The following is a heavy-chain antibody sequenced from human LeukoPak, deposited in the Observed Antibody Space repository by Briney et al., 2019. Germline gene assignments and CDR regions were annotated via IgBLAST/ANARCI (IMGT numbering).Heavy chain of an antibody. D-gene: IGHD3-10*01. CDR3: ARWGLSGVINGFDY. V-gene: IGHV4-39*01. Sequence: SETLSLTCTVSGVSISSSNSYWGWIRQPPGKGLEWIGSIYYSGSTYYNPSLKSRVTISVDTSKNQFSLKLSPVTAADTAVYYCARWGLSGVINGFDYWGQGTLVTVSS. J-gene: IGHJ4*02. CDR2: IYYSGST. CDR1: GVSISSSNSY.